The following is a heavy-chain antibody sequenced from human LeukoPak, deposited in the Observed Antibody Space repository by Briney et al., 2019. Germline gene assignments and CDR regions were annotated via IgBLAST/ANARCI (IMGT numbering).Heavy chain of an antibody. Sequence: RASVKVSYKASGYTFTSYGISWVRQAPGQGLEWMGWISAYNGNTNYAQKLQGRVTMTTDTSTSTAYMELRSLRSDDTAVYYCARVVYGSGSYYKVSGAFDIWGQGTMVTVSS. D-gene: IGHD3-10*01. J-gene: IGHJ3*02. CDR1: GYTFTSYG. CDR2: ISAYNGNT. CDR3: ARVVYGSGSYYKVSGAFDI. V-gene: IGHV1-18*01.